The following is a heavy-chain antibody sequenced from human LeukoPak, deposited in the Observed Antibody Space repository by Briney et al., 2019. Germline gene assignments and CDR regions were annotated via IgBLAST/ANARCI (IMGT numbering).Heavy chain of an antibody. CDR1: GYTFTGYY. V-gene: IGHV1-2*02. CDR2: INPNSGGT. J-gene: IGHJ4*02. D-gene: IGHD2-2*01. Sequence: GASAKVSCKASGYTFTGYYMHWVRQAPGQGLEWMGWINPNSGGTNYAQKFQGRVTMTRDTSISTAYMELSRLRSDDTAVYYCARSLLGYCSSTSCPREYQGYWGQGTLVTVSS. CDR3: ARSLLGYCSSTSCPREYQGY.